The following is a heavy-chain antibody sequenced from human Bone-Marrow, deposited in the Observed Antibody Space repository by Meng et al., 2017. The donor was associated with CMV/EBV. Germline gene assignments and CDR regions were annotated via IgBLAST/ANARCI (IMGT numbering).Heavy chain of an antibody. J-gene: IGHJ3*02. Sequence: GGSLRLSCAASGFTFSSYGMHWVRQAPGKGLEWVAFIRYDGSNKYYADSVKGRFTISRDNSKNTLYLQMNSLRTEDTALYYCAKDIGYERDAFDIWGQGTMVTVSS. CDR1: GFTFSSYG. D-gene: IGHD2-2*01. CDR3: AKDIGYERDAFDI. V-gene: IGHV3-30*02. CDR2: IRYDGSNK.